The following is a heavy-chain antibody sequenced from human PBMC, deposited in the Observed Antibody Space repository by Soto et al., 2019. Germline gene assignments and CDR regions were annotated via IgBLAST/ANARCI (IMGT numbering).Heavy chain of an antibody. V-gene: IGHV1-46*03. CDR1: GYTFTSYY. D-gene: IGHD3-3*01. J-gene: IGHJ6*03. CDR2: INPSGGST. Sequence: QVQLVQSGAEVKKPGASVKVSCKASGYTFTSYYMHWVRQAPGQGLEWMGIINPSGGSTSYAQKFQGRVTMTRDTSTSTVYMELSSLISEETAVYYCARRHTIFGVVTPNYYYYMDVWGKGTTVTVSS. CDR3: ARRHTIFGVVTPNYYYYMDV.